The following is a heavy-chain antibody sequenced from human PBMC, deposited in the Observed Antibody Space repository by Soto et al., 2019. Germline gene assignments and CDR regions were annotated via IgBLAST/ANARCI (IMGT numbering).Heavy chain of an antibody. CDR3: ARDARSIAAAAY. J-gene: IGHJ4*02. D-gene: IGHD6-13*01. CDR2: IIPILGIA. V-gene: IGHV1-69*04. CDR1: GGTFSIYT. Sequence: ASVKVACKASGGTFSIYTISWLRQAPGQGLEWMGRIIPILGIANYAQKFQGRVTITADKSTSTAYMELSSLRSEDTAVYYCARDARSIAAAAYWGQGTLVTVSS.